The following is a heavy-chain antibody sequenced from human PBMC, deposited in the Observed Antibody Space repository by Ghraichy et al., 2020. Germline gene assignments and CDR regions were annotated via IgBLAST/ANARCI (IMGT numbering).Heavy chain of an antibody. Sequence: GGSLRLSCAASGFTFSSYSMNWVRQAPGKGLEWVSSISSSSSYIYYADSVKGRFTISRDNAKNSLYLQMNSLRAEDTAVNYCARAYGSGSWMDVWGQGTTVTVSS. CDR1: GFTFSSYS. D-gene: IGHD3-10*01. V-gene: IGHV3-21*01. CDR2: ISSSSSYI. CDR3: ARAYGSGSWMDV. J-gene: IGHJ6*02.